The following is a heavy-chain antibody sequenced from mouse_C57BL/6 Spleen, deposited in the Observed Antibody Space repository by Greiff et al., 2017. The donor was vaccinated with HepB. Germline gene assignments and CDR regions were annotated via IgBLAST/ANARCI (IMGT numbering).Heavy chain of an antibody. CDR3: ATYGSRY. J-gene: IGHJ3*01. D-gene: IGHD1-1*01. V-gene: IGHV1-4*01. CDR2: INPSSGYT. CDR1: GYTFTSYT. Sequence: LEESGAELARPGASVKMSCKASGYTFTSYTMHWVKQRPGQGLEWIGYINPSSGYTKYNQKFKDKATLTADKSSSTAYMQLSSLTSEDSAVYYCATYGSRYWGQGTLVTVSA.